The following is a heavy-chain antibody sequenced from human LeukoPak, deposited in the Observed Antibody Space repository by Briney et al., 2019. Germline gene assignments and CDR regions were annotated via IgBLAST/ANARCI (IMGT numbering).Heavy chain of an antibody. J-gene: IGHJ4*02. Sequence: GGSLRLSCAASGFTFSSYAMSWVCQAPGKGLEWVSAISGSGGSTYYADSVKGRFTISRDNSKNTLYLQMNSLRAEDTAVYYCAKGARTNIAVAGLQDYWGQGTLVTVSS. CDR1: GFTFSSYA. CDR2: ISGSGGST. CDR3: AKGARTNIAVAGLQDY. V-gene: IGHV3-23*01. D-gene: IGHD6-19*01.